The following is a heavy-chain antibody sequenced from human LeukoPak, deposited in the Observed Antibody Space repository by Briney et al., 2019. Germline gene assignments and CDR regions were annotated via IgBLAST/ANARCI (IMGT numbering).Heavy chain of an antibody. CDR2: IFASGTT. CDR3: VQDGPLRSGY. D-gene: IGHD3-16*01. Sequence: PSETLSLTCTVSGASISTYYWSWIRQPAGKGLEWVGRIFASGTTNYNPSLESRVAMSVDTSKNQFSLNLSSVTAADTAIYYCVQDGPLRSGYWGQGTLVTVSS. CDR1: GASISTYY. V-gene: IGHV4-4*07. J-gene: IGHJ4*02.